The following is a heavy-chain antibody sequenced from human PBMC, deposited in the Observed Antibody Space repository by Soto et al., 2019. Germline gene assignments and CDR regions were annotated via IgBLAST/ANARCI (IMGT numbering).Heavy chain of an antibody. CDR1: GYTFTSYA. CDR2: INAGNGNT. Sequence: QVQLVQSGAEVKKPGASVKVSCKASGYTFTSYAMHWVRQAPGQRLEWMGWINAGNGNTKYSQKFQGRVTITRDTSASTAYMELRSLRSEDTAVYYCAKGATVPAAIAYWGQGTLVTVSS. J-gene: IGHJ4*02. D-gene: IGHD2-2*01. V-gene: IGHV1-3*01. CDR3: AKGATVPAAIAY.